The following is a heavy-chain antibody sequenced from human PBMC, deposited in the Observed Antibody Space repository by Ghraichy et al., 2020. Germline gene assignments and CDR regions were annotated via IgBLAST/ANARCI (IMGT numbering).Heavy chain of an antibody. D-gene: IGHD3-10*01. J-gene: IGHJ5*02. CDR1: GGSISSSSYY. CDR3: ARQGFETPLYGSGRLLNWFDP. CDR2: IYYSGNT. V-gene: IGHV4-39*01. Sequence: SETLSLTCTVAGGSISSSSYYWGWIRQPPGKGLEWIGSIYYSGNTHYNPSLKSRVTISVDPSKNQFSLKLSSVTAADTAVYCCARQGFETPLYGSGRLLNWFDPWGQGTLVTVSS.